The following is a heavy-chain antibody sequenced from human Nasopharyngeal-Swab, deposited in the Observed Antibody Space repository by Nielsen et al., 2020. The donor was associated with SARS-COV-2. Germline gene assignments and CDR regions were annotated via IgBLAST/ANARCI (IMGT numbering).Heavy chain of an antibody. CDR3: ARDPIPAGGSDGFDI. V-gene: IGHV3-7*01. J-gene: IGHJ3*02. CDR2: IKQDGSEK. Sequence: GGSLRLSCAASGFPFNIYWMSWVRQAPGKGLEWVANIKQDGSEKYYVNSVKGRFTISRDNAKNSLYLQVNSLRAEDTAVYYCARDPIPAGGSDGFDIWGQGTMVTVSS. CDR1: GFPFNIYW. D-gene: IGHD1-26*01.